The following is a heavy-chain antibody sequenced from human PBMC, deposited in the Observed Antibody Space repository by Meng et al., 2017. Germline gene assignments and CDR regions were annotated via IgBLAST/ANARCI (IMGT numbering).Heavy chain of an antibody. Sequence: QSGGAGLLKLSGALSLACGVYGGSFCGDYGSWIRQPPGKGLEWIGEINHSGSTNYNPSLKSRVTISADTSKNQFSLKLSSVTAADTAVYYCARGRSIVATRVAWFDPWGQGTLVTVSS. CDR2: INHSGST. V-gene: IGHV4-34*01. CDR3: ARGRSIVATRVAWFDP. D-gene: IGHD5-12*01. J-gene: IGHJ5*02. CDR1: GGSFCGDY.